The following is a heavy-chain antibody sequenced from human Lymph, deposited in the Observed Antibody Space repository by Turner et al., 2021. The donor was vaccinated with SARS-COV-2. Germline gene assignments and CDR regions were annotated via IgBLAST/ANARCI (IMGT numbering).Heavy chain of an antibody. V-gene: IGHV1-2*02. CDR2: INPNSGGT. CDR3: ARDVERYNDFWSGYSGGYGMDV. Sequence: QVQLVQSGAEVKKPGASVKVYCKAYGYTFTGSYMHWVRQAPGQGLEWMGWINPNSGGTNYAQKFQGRVTMTRDTSISAAYMELSRLRSDDTAVYYCARDVERYNDFWSGYSGGYGMDVWGQGTTVTVSS. D-gene: IGHD3-3*01. J-gene: IGHJ6*02. CDR1: GYTFTGSY.